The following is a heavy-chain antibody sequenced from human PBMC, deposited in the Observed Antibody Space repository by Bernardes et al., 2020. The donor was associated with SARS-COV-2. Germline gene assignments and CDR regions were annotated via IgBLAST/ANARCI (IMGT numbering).Heavy chain of an antibody. J-gene: IGHJ3*01. Sequence: SETLSLTCTVSDDSLRRTGYSWGWIRQPPGKGLEWIGHTYYSGSPSYNPSLKSRLSISVHMSQNQFSLRLNSLTAADTAVYYCARSLYDSGGCYGQWCAVDVWGQGTMVTVSS. D-gene: IGHD2-8*02. V-gene: IGHV4-31*03. CDR3: ARSLYDSGGCYGQWCAVDV. CDR2: TYYSGSP. CDR1: DDSLRRTGYS.